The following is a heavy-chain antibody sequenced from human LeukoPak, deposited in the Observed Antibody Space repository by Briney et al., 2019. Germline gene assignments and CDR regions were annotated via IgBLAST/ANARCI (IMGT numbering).Heavy chain of an antibody. V-gene: IGHV3-7*03. CDR3: ARVYTGNRWHFDY. CDR2: IKRDGSGK. D-gene: IGHD2-2*02. CDR1: GFTFSTYW. Sequence: GVSLRLSCAASGFTFSTYWMSWVRQAPGKGLECVANIKRDGSGKYYVDSVKGRFTIFRDDAKSSLYLQMNSLRAEDTAVYFCARVYTGNRWHFDYWGQGTLVTVSS. J-gene: IGHJ4*02.